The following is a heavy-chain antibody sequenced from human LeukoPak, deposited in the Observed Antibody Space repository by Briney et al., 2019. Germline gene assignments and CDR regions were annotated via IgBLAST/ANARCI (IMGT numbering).Heavy chain of an antibody. V-gene: IGHV5-51*01. Sequence: GESLKISCKASGYSSTSYWIGWVRQMPAKGLEWMGIIYPGDSDTRYSPSFQGQVTISADKSISTAYLQWSSLTASDTAMYYCARHYSSQYFDYWGQGSLVTVSS. CDR1: GYSSTSYW. CDR2: IYPGDSDT. CDR3: ARHYSSQYFDY. D-gene: IGHD6-13*01. J-gene: IGHJ4*02.